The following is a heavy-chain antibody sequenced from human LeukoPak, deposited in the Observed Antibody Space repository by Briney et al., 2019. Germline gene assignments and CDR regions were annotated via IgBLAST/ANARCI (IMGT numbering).Heavy chain of an antibody. J-gene: IGHJ4*02. CDR2: INSNTGGT. Sequence: GASVKVSCKASGYTFTGHYVHWVRQAPGQGLEWMGWINSNTGGTSYAQNLQGRVTMTRDTSTSTAYMELNRLRSDDTAMYYCARDRGTSSWDYWGQGTLVTVSS. CDR3: ARDRGTSSWDY. D-gene: IGHD3-10*01. CDR1: GYTFTGHY. V-gene: IGHV1-2*02.